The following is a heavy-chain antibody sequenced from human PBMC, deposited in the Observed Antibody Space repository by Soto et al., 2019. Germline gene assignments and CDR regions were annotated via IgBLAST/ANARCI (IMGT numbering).Heavy chain of an antibody. CDR2: ISGSGGST. Sequence: EVQLLESGGGLVQPGGSLRLSCAASGFTFSSYAMSWVRQAPGKGLEWVSAISGSGGSTYYADSVKGRFTISRDNSKNTLYLQMNSLRAEDTTVYYCAKDAPGYCSSTSCPSLDYGGQGTLVTFSS. D-gene: IGHD2-2*01. J-gene: IGHJ4*02. V-gene: IGHV3-23*01. CDR3: AKDAPGYCSSTSCPSLDY. CDR1: GFTFSSYA.